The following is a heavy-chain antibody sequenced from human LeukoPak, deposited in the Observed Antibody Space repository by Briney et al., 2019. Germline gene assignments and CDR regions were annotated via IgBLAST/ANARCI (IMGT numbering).Heavy chain of an antibody. Sequence: NPSETLSLTCTVSGGSISSYYWSWIRQPPGEGLEWIGEINHSGRTNYNPSLKSRVTMSVDTSKNQFSLKLKSVTAADTAVYYCARGGYYDSGNNFKHWGQGILVTVSS. CDR1: GGSISSYY. V-gene: IGHV4-34*01. J-gene: IGHJ4*02. CDR2: INHSGRT. CDR3: ARGGYYDSGNNFKH. D-gene: IGHD3-10*01.